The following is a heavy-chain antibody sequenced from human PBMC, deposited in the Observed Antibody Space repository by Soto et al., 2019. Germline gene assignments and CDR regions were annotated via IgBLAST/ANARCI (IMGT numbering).Heavy chain of an antibody. J-gene: IGHJ6*03. CDR2: IFDSGST. CDR1: GGSISDYY. D-gene: IGHD1-1*01. CDR3: ARDKEEQGAYHFYMDV. V-gene: IGHV4-59*13. Sequence: SETLSLTCTVSGGSISDYYWTWIRQPPGGGLEWIGYIFDSGSTGYNPSLKSRVTISIDTSKNQLSLKMTSVTTADTAVYYCARDKEEQGAYHFYMDVWGKGTTVTVSS.